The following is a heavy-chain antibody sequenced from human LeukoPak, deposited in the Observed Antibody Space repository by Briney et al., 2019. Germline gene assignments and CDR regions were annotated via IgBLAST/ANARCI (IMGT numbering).Heavy chain of an antibody. Sequence: PGRSLRLSCAASGFTFSSYAMHWVRQAPGKGLEWVAVISYDGSNKYYADSVKGRFTISRDNSKNTLYLQMNSLRAEDTAVYYCAKDTGGNFDYWGQGTLVTVAS. CDR1: GFTFSSYA. D-gene: IGHD2-8*02. CDR3: AKDTGGNFDY. CDR2: ISYDGSNK. J-gene: IGHJ4*02. V-gene: IGHV3-30*04.